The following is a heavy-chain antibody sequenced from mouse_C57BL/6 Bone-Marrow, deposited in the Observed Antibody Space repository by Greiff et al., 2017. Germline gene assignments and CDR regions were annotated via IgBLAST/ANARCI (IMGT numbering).Heavy chain of an antibody. CDR2: IDPANGNA. CDR3: ARERGYFACPYFDY. V-gene: IGHV14-3*01. Sequence: EVQLQQSVAELVRPGASVKLSCTASGFTITNTYMHWVKQRPEQGLEWIGMIDPANGNAKYAAMFPGKATITADTSSNTAYLQLSSLPSEDTAIYYCARERGYFACPYFDYWGQGTTLTVSS. D-gene: IGHD2-3*01. J-gene: IGHJ2*01. CDR1: GFTITNTY.